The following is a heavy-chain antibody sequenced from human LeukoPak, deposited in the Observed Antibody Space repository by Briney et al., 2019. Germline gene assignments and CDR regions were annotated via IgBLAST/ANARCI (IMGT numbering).Heavy chain of an antibody. CDR3: ARDKADGNYDFWSGYYPVYYYYYMDV. J-gene: IGHJ6*03. CDR1: GYTFTSYG. D-gene: IGHD3-3*01. CDR2: ISAYNGNT. Sequence: ASVKVSCKASGYTFTSYGISWARQAPGQGLEWMGWISAYNGNTNYAQKLQGRVTMTTDTSTSTAYMEMRSLRSDDKAVYYCARDKADGNYDFWSGYYPVYYYYYMDVWGKGTTVTVSS. V-gene: IGHV1-18*01.